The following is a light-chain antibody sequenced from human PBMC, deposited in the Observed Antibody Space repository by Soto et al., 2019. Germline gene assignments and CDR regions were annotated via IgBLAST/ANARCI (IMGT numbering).Light chain of an antibody. J-gene: IGLJ1*01. CDR2: EVS. CDR3: SLYAGSNKSV. Sequence: QSALTQPPSASGSPGQSVTISCTGTSSDVGGYNYVSWYQQHPGKAPKLMIYEVSRRPSGVPDRFSGSTSGNTASLTVSGLQPEDEADYYCSLYAGSNKSVFGTGTKVTVL. V-gene: IGLV2-8*01. CDR1: SSDVGGYNY.